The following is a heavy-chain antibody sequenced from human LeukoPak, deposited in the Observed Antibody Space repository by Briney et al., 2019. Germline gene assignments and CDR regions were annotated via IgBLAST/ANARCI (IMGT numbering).Heavy chain of an antibody. Sequence: PSETLSLPCTVSGASMSNYCWSWIRQPPGKGLEWIGCIYSTGSTDFNPSLKSPVTMSLDTSKNQFSPKLSSVTAADTAVYFCAKGAYEPFDYWGQGILVTVSS. D-gene: IGHD1-26*01. CDR1: GASMSNYC. J-gene: IGHJ4*02. CDR3: AKGAYEPFDY. V-gene: IGHV4-59*01. CDR2: IYSTGST.